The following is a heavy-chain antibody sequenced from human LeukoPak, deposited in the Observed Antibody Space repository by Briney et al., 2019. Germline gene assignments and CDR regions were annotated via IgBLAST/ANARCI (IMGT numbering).Heavy chain of an antibody. Sequence: PGGSLRLSRAASGFTFSSYSMNWVRQAPGKGLEWVSSISSSSSYIYYADSVKGRFTISRDNAKNSLYLQMNSLRAEDTAVYYCARVGCSGSYCFDYWGQGTLVTVSS. CDR2: ISSSSSYI. CDR3: ARVGCSGSYCFDY. CDR1: GFTFSSYS. J-gene: IGHJ4*02. V-gene: IGHV3-21*01. D-gene: IGHD1-26*01.